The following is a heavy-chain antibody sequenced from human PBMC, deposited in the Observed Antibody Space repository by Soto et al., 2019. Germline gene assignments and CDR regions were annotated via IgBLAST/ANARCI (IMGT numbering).Heavy chain of an antibody. CDR3: ARRVGATAGHFDF. V-gene: IGHV4-59*08. J-gene: IGHJ4*02. D-gene: IGHD6-13*01. Sequence: QVLLQESGPGLVKASETLSLTCTVSGVSISSYYWCWIRQSPGEGLEYIGYIYYSGSTNYNPSLKSRVTISIDTSENRFSLKMSSVTAADPAVYYCARRVGATAGHFDFWGQGTLVTVSS. CDR1: GVSISSYY. CDR2: IYYSGST.